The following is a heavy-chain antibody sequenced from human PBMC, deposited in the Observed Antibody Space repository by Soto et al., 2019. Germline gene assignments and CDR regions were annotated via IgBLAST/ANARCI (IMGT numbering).Heavy chain of an antibody. CDR2: IRSKAYGGTT. V-gene: IGHV3-49*03. J-gene: IGHJ3*02. Sequence: GGSLRLSCTASGFTFGDYAMSWFRQAPGKGLEWVGFIRSKAYGGTTEYAASVKGRFTISRDDSKSIAYLQMNSLKTEDTAVYYCTRDLLQFPTDVSAFDIWGQGTMVTVSS. CDR1: GFTFGDYA. CDR3: TRDLLQFPTDVSAFDI.